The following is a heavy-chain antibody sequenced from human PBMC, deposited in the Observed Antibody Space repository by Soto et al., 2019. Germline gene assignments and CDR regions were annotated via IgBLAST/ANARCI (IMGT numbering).Heavy chain of an antibody. CDR3: ARDDYETIAAAGPFDY. V-gene: IGHV3-33*01. J-gene: IGHJ4*02. D-gene: IGHD6-13*01. CDR1: GFTFSSYG. CDR2: IWYDGSNK. Sequence: GGSLRLSCAASGFTFSSYGMHWVRQAPGKGLEWVAVIWYDGSNKYYADSVKGRFTISRDNSKNTLYLQMNSLRAEDTAVYYCARDDYETIAAAGPFDYWGQGTLVTVSS.